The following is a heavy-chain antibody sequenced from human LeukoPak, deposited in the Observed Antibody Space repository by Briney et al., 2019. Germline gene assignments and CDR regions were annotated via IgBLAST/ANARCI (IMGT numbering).Heavy chain of an antibody. CDR3: ARTVTTGYYYYYMDV. D-gene: IGHD4-17*01. CDR2: ISAYNGNT. Sequence: ASVKVSCKASGYTFTSYGISWVRQAPGQGLEWMGWISAYNGNTNYAQNLQGRVTMTTDTSTSTAYMELRSLRSDDTAVYYCARTVTTGYYYYYMDVWGKGTTVTISS. V-gene: IGHV1-18*01. CDR1: GYTFTSYG. J-gene: IGHJ6*03.